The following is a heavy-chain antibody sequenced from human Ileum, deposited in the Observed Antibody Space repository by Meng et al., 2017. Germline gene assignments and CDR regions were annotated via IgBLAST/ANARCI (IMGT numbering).Heavy chain of an antibody. J-gene: IGHJ4*02. CDR2: AST. CDR1: GGSVSRAGYQ. D-gene: IGHD1-26*01. CDR3: ARDHMGSLDY. V-gene: IGHV4-61*08. Sequence: QVQLKESGPGLVRPSETLSLICTVSGGSVSRAGYQWGWIRQPPGKGLEWIGYASTNYNPSLKSRVTISLDTSRNKFSLSLSSVTAADTAVYYCARDHMGSLDYWGQGILVTVSS.